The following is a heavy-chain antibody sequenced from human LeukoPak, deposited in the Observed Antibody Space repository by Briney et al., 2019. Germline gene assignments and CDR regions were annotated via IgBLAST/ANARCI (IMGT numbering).Heavy chain of an antibody. CDR2: IWYDGSNK. Sequence: GRSLRLSCAALGFTFRDYGMHWVRQAPGKGLEWVAVIWYDGSNKDYADSVKGRLTISRDNSKNTLYLQMDSLRPEDTAVYYCARETLYGDYGLDYYYGMDVWGQGTTVTVSS. CDR1: GFTFRDYG. D-gene: IGHD4-17*01. V-gene: IGHV3-33*01. J-gene: IGHJ6*02. CDR3: ARETLYGDYGLDYYYGMDV.